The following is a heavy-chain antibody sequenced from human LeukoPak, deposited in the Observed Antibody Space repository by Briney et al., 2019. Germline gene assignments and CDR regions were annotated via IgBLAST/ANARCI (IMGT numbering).Heavy chain of an antibody. D-gene: IGHD6-19*01. V-gene: IGHV4-61*02. CDR3: ARQKGGYSSGWYLGWEFDY. Sequence: PSETLSLTCTVSGGSISSGSYYWSWIRQPAGKGLEWIGRIYTSGSTNYNPSLKSRVTISVDTSKNQFSLKLSSVTAADTAVYYCARQKGGYSSGWYLGWEFDYWGQGTLVTVSS. CDR1: GGSISSGSYY. J-gene: IGHJ4*02. CDR2: IYTSGST.